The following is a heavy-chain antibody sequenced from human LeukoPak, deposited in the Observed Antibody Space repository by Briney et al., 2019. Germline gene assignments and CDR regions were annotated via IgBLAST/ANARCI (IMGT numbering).Heavy chain of an antibody. V-gene: IGHV3-30*04. CDR3: AELGITMIGGV. CDR1: GFTFSSYA. D-gene: IGHD3-10*02. Sequence: GGSLRLSCAASGFTFSSYAMHWVRQAPGKGLEWVAIISFDGNHKYFTDSVKGRFTISRDNAKNSLYLQMNSLRAEDTAVYYCAELGITMIGGVWGKGTTVTISS. J-gene: IGHJ6*04. CDR2: ISFDGNHK.